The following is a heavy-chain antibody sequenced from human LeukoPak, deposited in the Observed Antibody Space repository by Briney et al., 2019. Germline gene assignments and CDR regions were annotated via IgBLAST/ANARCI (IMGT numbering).Heavy chain of an antibody. CDR1: GFTFSSYS. D-gene: IGHD3-3*01. CDR3: ASSGAFGVVIGDY. J-gene: IGHJ4*02. Sequence: PGGSLRLSCAASGFTFSSYSMNWVRQAPGKGLEWVSSISSSSSYIYYADSVKGRFTISRDNAKNSLYLQMNSLRAEDTAVYYCASSGAFGVVIGDYWGQGTLVTVSS. V-gene: IGHV3-21*01. CDR2: ISSSSSYI.